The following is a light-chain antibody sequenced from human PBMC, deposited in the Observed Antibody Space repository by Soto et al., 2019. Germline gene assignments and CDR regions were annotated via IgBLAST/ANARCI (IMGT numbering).Light chain of an antibody. Sequence: QSVLTQSPSASGTPGQTVTISCSGSRSNIGSNHVYWYQQLPGTAPKLLIYYSNVRPSGVPDRFSGSKSGTSATLAISGLRSEDEADYYCASWDDSLRGGVFGGGTKVTVL. J-gene: IGLJ3*02. CDR1: RSNIGSNH. V-gene: IGLV1-47*01. CDR3: ASWDDSLRGGV. CDR2: YSN.